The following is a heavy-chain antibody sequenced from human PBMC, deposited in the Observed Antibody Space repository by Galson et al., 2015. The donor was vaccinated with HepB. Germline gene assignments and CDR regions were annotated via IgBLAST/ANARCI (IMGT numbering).Heavy chain of an antibody. CDR1: GFAFDSHA. Sequence: SLRLSCAASGFAFDSHAMSWVRQAPGRGLEWISGISGTGDSTFYADSVKGRFTVSRDNSNNMLYLQMNSLRAEDAGLYFCAKGYGLFDSWAQGILVTVSS. V-gene: IGHV3-23*01. CDR3: AKGYGLFDS. J-gene: IGHJ5*01. CDR2: ISGTGDST. D-gene: IGHD5-18*01.